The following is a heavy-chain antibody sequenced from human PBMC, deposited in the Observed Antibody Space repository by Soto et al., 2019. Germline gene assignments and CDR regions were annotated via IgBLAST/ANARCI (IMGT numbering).Heavy chain of an antibody. J-gene: IGHJ4*02. CDR3: ASTRGYSGYAHDY. V-gene: IGHV3-48*01. Sequence: GGSVRLSCAASGISFSTYAMNWVRQAPGKGLEWVSYISSGSSTIYYAESVKGRFTISRDNAKNTLYLQMNSLRAEDTAVYYCASTRGYSGYAHDYWGQGTLVTVSS. CDR1: GISFSTYA. D-gene: IGHD5-12*01. CDR2: ISSGSSTI.